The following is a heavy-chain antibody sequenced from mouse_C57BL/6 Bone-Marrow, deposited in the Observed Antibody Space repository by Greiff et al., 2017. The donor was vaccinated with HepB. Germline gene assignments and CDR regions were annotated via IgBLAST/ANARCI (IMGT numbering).Heavy chain of an antibody. D-gene: IGHD1-1*01. CDR2: SRNKANDYTT. CDR3: AGGYYGSSYDYARDY. J-gene: IGHJ4*01. V-gene: IGHV7-1*01. CDR1: GFTFSDFY. Sequence: EVKLMESGGGLVQSGRSLRLSCATSGFTFSDFYMEWVRQAPGKGLEWIAASRNKANDYTTEYSASVKGRFIVSRDTSQSILYLQMNALRAEDTASYYCAGGYYGSSYDYARDYWGQGTSVTVSS.